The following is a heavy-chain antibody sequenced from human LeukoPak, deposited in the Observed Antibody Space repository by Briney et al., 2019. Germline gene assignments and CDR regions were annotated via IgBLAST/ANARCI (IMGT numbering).Heavy chain of an antibody. J-gene: IGHJ4*02. V-gene: IGHV3-64D*06. D-gene: IGHD2-2*01. CDR1: GFTFSSYS. Sequence: GGSLRLSCAASGFTFSSYSMNWVRQAPGKGLEYVSAISGNGGSTYHADSVKGRFTISRDNSKNTLYLQMSSLRAEDTAVYYCVKGGTIVLVPAAVDYWGQGTLVTVSS. CDR2: ISGNGGST. CDR3: VKGGTIVLVPAAVDY.